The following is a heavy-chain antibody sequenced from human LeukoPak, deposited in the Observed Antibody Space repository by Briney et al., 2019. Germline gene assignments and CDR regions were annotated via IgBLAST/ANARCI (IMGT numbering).Heavy chain of an antibody. V-gene: IGHV1-18*01. CDR1: GYTFTSXX. J-gene: IGHJ6*02. Sequence: ASXXXXXXASGYTFTSXXXXXVRXXXGXGXXXXXXXXXXXGNTNYAQKLQGRVTMTTDTSTSTAYMELRSLRSDDTAVYYCAREHQQDIVATGFYYYGMDVWGQGTTVTVSS. D-gene: IGHD5-12*01. CDR3: AREHQQDIVATGFYYYGMDV. CDR2: XXXXXGNT.